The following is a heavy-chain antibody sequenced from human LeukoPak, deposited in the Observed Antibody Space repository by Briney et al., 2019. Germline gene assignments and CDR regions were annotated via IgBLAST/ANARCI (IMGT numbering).Heavy chain of an antibody. CDR1: GDSIAGFY. CDR2: MYYSGST. J-gene: IGHJ4*02. Sequence: SETLSLTCTVSGDSIAGFYWSWFRQSPGKGLEWIAYMYYSGSTYYNPSLKSRVSLSVDTSKNQFSLKLSSVTAADTAVYYCARVEYSSSDFDYWGQGTLVTVSS. V-gene: IGHV4-59*08. D-gene: IGHD6-6*01. CDR3: ARVEYSSSDFDY.